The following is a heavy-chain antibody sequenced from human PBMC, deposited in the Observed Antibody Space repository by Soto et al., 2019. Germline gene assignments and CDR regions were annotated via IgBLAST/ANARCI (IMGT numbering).Heavy chain of an antibody. V-gene: IGHV4-31*03. Sequence: PSETLSLTCTVSGGSISSGGYYWSWIRQHPGKGLEWIGYIYYSGSTYYNPSLKSRVTISVDPSKNQFSLKLSSVTAADTAVYYCARDRGYRYGYYFDYWGPGPLVTVSS. J-gene: IGHJ4*02. D-gene: IGHD5-18*01. CDR1: GGSISSGGYY. CDR2: IYYSGST. CDR3: ARDRGYRYGYYFDY.